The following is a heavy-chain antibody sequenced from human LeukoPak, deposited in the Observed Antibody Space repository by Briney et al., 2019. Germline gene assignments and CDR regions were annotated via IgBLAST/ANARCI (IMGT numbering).Heavy chain of an antibody. CDR1: GGSLTSYY. Sequence: SETLSLTCTVSGGSLTSYYWSWIRQPPGKGLEWIGYIYYSGSTNYNPSLKSRLSISVDTSKSQFSLRLRSVTAADTAVYYCARVSAYGDYAGTLDYWGQGTLVTVSS. CDR2: IYYSGST. J-gene: IGHJ4*02. D-gene: IGHD4-17*01. CDR3: ARVSAYGDYAGTLDY. V-gene: IGHV4-59*01.